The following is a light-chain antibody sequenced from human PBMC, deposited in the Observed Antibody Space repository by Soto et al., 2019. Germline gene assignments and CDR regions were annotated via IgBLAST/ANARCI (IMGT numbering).Light chain of an antibody. CDR1: SNTIGGYNV. CDR3: SSYVGATTYG. CDR2: EGI. Sequence: QSVLTQPASVSGSPGQSITISCTGTSNTIGGYNVVSWYQQHPGTAPKVIIYEGIKRPSGVSNRFSRSISGSTASLTISGLQAEEEADYSCSSYVGATTYGFGTGPKVTVL. J-gene: IGLJ1*01. V-gene: IGLV2-23*01.